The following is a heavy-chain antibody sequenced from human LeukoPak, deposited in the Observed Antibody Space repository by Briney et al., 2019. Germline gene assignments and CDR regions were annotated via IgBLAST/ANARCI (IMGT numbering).Heavy chain of an antibody. CDR1: GFTFSSYA. D-gene: IGHD1-1*01. Sequence: GGSLRLSCAASGFTFSSYAMSWVRQAPGNGLEWVSAISGSGGSTYYADSLKGRFTISRDNSKNTLYLQMNSLRTEDTAVYYCAKGYYQWNEGFDYWGQGTLVTV. V-gene: IGHV3-23*01. J-gene: IGHJ4*02. CDR2: ISGSGGST. CDR3: AKGYYQWNEGFDY.